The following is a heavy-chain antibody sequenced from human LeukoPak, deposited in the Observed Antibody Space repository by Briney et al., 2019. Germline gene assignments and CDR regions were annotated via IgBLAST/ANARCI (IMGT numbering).Heavy chain of an antibody. Sequence: GESLQISCKGSGYSFTTNWIGWVRQMPGKGLEWMGIIYPSDSDTRYSPSFQGQVTISADKSINTAYVQWSSLKASDTAMYYCARYYGGKGDYWGQGTLVTVSS. D-gene: IGHD4-23*01. CDR1: GYSFTTNW. CDR2: IYPSDSDT. J-gene: IGHJ4*02. CDR3: ARYYGGKGDY. V-gene: IGHV5-51*01.